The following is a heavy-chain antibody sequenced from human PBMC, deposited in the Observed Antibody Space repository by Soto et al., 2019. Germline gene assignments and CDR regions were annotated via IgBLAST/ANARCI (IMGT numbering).Heavy chain of an antibody. V-gene: IGHV3-9*01. Sequence: EVLLVESGGGLVQPDRPLRLSCEASGFNFGSYAMRWVRQVPGKGLEWVSAISWNSGQLDYADSVRGRFTISRDNGKNSLFLEMNSLRPDDTALYFCAKDKSTGEYSYYRYMDVWGRGTTVVVSS. CDR3: AKDKSTGEYSYYRYMDV. CDR2: ISWNSGQL. J-gene: IGHJ6*03. CDR1: GFNFGSYA. D-gene: IGHD2-21*02.